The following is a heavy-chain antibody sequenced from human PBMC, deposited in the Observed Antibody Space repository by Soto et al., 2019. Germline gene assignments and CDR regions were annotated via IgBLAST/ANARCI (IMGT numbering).Heavy chain of an antibody. CDR3: ARDLSWGSNWYYYMDV. D-gene: IGHD7-27*01. CDR1: GFIISDCA. Sequence: PGGSLRLSCATSGFIISDCAMNWVRQAPGKGLEWVSYISSSSSVIDYADSVKGRFTVSRDNVRNSLYLQMNSLRAEDTAVYYCARDLSWGSNWYYYMDVWGKGITVTVSS. V-gene: IGHV3-48*01. J-gene: IGHJ6*03. CDR2: ISSSSSVI.